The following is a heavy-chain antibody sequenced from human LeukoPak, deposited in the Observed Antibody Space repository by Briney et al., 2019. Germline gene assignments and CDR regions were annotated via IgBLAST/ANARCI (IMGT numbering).Heavy chain of an antibody. Sequence: ASVKVSCKASGYTFTSYYMHWVRQAPGQGLEWMGIINPSGGSTSYAQKFQGRVTMTRDMSTSTVYMELSSLRSEDTAVYYCARDVGSGSYYVTFDYWGQGTLVTVSS. CDR1: GYTFTSYY. V-gene: IGHV1-46*01. CDR3: ARDVGSGSYYVTFDY. CDR2: INPSGGST. D-gene: IGHD3-10*01. J-gene: IGHJ4*02.